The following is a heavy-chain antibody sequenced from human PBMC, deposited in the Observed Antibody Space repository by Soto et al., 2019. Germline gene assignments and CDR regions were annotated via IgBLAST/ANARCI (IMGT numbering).Heavy chain of an antibody. CDR1: GGSISSGGSS. CDR3: ARVPPP. V-gene: IGHV4-30-2*01. Sequence: QLQLQESGSGLVKPSQTLSLTCAVSGGSISSGGSSWSWIRQPPGKGLEWIGYIYPTESTYYNPSRKSRGTISVDRSKNQFSLKLSSVTAADTAVYYCARVPPPWGQGTLVTVSS. J-gene: IGHJ5*02. CDR2: IYPTEST.